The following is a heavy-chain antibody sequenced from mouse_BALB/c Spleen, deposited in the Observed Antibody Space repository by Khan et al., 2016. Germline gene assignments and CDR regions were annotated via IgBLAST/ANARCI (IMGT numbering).Heavy chain of an antibody. CDR3: ARGDGNYGYYAMDY. J-gene: IGHJ4*01. CDR2: ISYSGST. D-gene: IGHD2-1*01. V-gene: IGHV3-8*02. Sequence: VQLKQSGPSLVKPSQTLSLTCSVTGDSITSGYWHWIRKFPGNKLEYMGYISYSGSTYYNPSLKSRISITRDTSKNQYYLQLNSVTTEDTATYYCARGDGNYGYYAMDYWGQGTSVTVAS. CDR1: GDSITSGY.